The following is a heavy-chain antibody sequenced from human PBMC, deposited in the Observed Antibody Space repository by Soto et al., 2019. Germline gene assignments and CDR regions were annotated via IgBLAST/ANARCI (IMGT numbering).Heavy chain of an antibody. CDR3: AKSHAFNNYPAGNWFDP. D-gene: IGHD4-4*01. V-gene: IGHV3-23*01. CDR2: ISGRGDYI. CDR1: GFTFSSHA. Sequence: EVQLLESGGGLVQPGGSLRLSCAASGFTFSSHAMSWVRQAPGKGLEWVSAISGRGDYIYYADSVKGRFTISRDNSRNTLYLQVSSLRVEDTAVYHCAKSHAFNNYPAGNWFDPWGQGTLVTVSS. J-gene: IGHJ5*02.